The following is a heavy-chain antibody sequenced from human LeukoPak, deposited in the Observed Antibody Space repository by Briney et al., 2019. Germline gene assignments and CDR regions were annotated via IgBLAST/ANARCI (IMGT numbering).Heavy chain of an antibody. D-gene: IGHD3-22*01. V-gene: IGHV3-66*02. CDR3: ARDLWDYYDSNHAFDI. CDR2: IYSGGST. Sequence: GGSLRLSCAASGFTVSSNYMSWVRQAPGKGLEWVSVIYSGGSTYYADSVKGRFTISRDNSKNTLYLQMNSLRAEDTAVYYCARDLWDYYDSNHAFDIWGQGTMVTVSS. CDR1: GFTVSSNY. J-gene: IGHJ3*02.